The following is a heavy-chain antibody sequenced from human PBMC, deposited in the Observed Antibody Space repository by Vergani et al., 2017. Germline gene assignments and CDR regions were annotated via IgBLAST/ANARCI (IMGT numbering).Heavy chain of an antibody. D-gene: IGHD3-9*01. CDR2: IKQDGSEK. J-gene: IGHJ4*02. CDR1: GFTFSSYW. Sequence: EVQLVESGGGLVQPGGSLRLSCAASGFTFSSYWMSWVRQAPGKGLEWVANIKQDGSEKYYVDSVKGRFTISRDNAKNSLYLQMNSLRAEDTAVYYCAKGRHYDILTGFDYWGQGTLVTVSS. V-gene: IGHV3-7*03. CDR3: AKGRHYDILTGFDY.